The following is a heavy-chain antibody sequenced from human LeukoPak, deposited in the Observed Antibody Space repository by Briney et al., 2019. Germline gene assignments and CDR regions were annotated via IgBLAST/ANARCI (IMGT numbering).Heavy chain of an antibody. Sequence: SETLSLTCAVSDFSISSGYYWGWIRQPPGKGLEWIGSIYHSGSTYYNLPLKSRVTISINTSKNQFSLRLSSVTAADTAVYYCARHRATSSWDFDYWGQGILVTVSS. CDR2: IYHSGST. J-gene: IGHJ4*02. D-gene: IGHD6-13*01. V-gene: IGHV4-38-2*01. CDR3: ARHRATSSWDFDY. CDR1: DFSISSGYY.